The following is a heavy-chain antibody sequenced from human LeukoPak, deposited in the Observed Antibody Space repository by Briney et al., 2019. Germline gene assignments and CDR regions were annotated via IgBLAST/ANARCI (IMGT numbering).Heavy chain of an antibody. J-gene: IGHJ4*02. D-gene: IGHD2-21*01. CDR1: GASVSSGAYH. V-gene: IGHV4-30-4*01. Sequence: SETLSLTCTVSGASVSSGAYHWSWIRQAPGKGLEWIGYSGNTNYSPSLNSRVTISVDTSKNQFSLRLTPVTAADTAVYFCATYYGDRGGSGHWGQGTLVTVSS. CDR2: SGNT. CDR3: ATYYGDRGGSGH.